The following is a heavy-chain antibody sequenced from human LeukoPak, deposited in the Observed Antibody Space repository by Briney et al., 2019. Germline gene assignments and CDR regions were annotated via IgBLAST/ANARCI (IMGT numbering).Heavy chain of an antibody. CDR2: IGGSGGST. J-gene: IGHJ4*02. CDR1: GFSFSGYA. D-gene: IGHD2-2*01. Sequence: GGSLRLSCAASGFSFSGYAMSWVRQAPGKGLEWVSGIGGSGGSTYYADSVQGRFSISRDNSKNTLYLQVNSLRAEDTAVYYCVKGISSLSDYFDYWGQGTLVTVSS. V-gene: IGHV3-23*01. CDR3: VKGISSLSDYFDY.